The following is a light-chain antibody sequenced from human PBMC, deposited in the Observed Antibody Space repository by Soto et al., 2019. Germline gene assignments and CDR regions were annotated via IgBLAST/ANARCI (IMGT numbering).Light chain of an antibody. Sequence: EIVVAQSPGTLSLSPGDTATLSCTASQSVTARYVAWYQQKPGQVPRLLIFGASNRATGIPERFSGSGSGTDFILTINRVEPEDFAVYYCQQYASLPTFGQGTKVEIK. V-gene: IGKV3-20*01. CDR2: GAS. CDR3: QQYASLPT. J-gene: IGKJ2*01. CDR1: QSVTARY.